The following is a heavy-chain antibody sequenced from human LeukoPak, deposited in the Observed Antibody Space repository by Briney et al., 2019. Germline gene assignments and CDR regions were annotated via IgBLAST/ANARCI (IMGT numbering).Heavy chain of an antibody. J-gene: IGHJ6*03. CDR1: GGSISTSKW. CDR2: IYYSGST. CDR3: AREVADYGGYYYYHYMDV. D-gene: IGHD4-23*01. Sequence: PSETLSLTCAVSGGSISTSKWWSWVRQPPGKGLEWIGEIYYSGSTNYNPSLNDRVTISVDTSKNQFSLKLNSVTAAGTAMYYCAREVADYGGYYYYHYMDVWGKGTTVTISS. V-gene: IGHV4-4*02.